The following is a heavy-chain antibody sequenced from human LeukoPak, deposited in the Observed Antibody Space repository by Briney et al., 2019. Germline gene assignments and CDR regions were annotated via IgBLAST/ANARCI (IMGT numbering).Heavy chain of an antibody. CDR2: IRVNNGNT. V-gene: IGHV1-18*01. CDR3: ARVDLLTGYYFFDY. J-gene: IGHJ4*02. CDR1: GYTFSSYG. Sequence: ASVKVSCKASGYTFSSYGLSWVRQPPAQGLEWMGWIRVNNGNTNYAQKFQGRVIMTRDTSTSTAYMELRSLRSDETAVYYCARVDLLTGYYFFDYWGQGTLVTVSS. D-gene: IGHD3-9*01.